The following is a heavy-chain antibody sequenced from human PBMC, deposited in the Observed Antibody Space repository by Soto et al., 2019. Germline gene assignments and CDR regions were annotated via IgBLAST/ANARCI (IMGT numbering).Heavy chain of an antibody. Sequence: EVQLVESGGGLVKPGGSLRLSCAASGFTFKTYSMNWVRQAPGKGLEWVSSISSGSTYIHYADSVKGRFIISRDNAKNSLYLQMNSLRAEDTAVYYCAIAQGRFGESRDYWCQGTRVSVSS. J-gene: IGHJ4*02. V-gene: IGHV3-21*02. CDR3: AIAQGRFGESRDY. D-gene: IGHD3-10*01. CDR2: ISSGSTYI. CDR1: GFTFKTYS.